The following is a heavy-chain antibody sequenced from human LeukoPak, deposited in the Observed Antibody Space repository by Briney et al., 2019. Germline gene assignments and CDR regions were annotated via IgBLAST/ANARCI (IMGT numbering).Heavy chain of an antibody. CDR2: IRSKANSLAT. CDR1: GFTFSAST. J-gene: IGHJ4*02. Sequence: GGSLRLSCTASGFTFSASTMHWVRQASGKGLEWVGRIRSKANSLATAYPASMKDRFIISRDDAKNTAYLQMNSLKIEDTAVYYCAGRLPMDTTMVVEYWGQGTLVTVSS. CDR3: AGRLPMDTTMVVEY. V-gene: IGHV3-73*01. D-gene: IGHD5-18*01.